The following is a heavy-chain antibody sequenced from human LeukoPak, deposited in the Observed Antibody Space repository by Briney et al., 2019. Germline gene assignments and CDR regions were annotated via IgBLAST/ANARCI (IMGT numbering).Heavy chain of an antibody. D-gene: IGHD3-3*01. Sequence: SETLSLTCTVSGGSISSGDYYWSWIRQPPGKGLEWIGYIYYSGSTYYNPSLKSRVTISVDTSKNQFSLKLSSVTAAGTAVYYCARLGGYDFWSGYYIDYWGQGTLVTVSS. CDR3: ARLGGYDFWSGYYIDY. CDR1: GGSISSGDYY. J-gene: IGHJ4*02. V-gene: IGHV4-30-4*01. CDR2: IYYSGST.